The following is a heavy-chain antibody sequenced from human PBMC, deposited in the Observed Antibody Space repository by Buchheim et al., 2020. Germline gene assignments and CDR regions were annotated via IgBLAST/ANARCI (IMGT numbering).Heavy chain of an antibody. CDR3: ARTYSSSWLTLYYFDY. Sequence: EVQLVESGGGLVQPGGSLRLSCAASGFTFSSYWMSWVRQAPGKGLEWVANIKQDGSEKYYVDSVKGRFPLSRDNVKNSLYLQMNSLRAEDTAVYYCARTYSSSWLTLYYFDYWGQGTL. J-gene: IGHJ4*02. CDR2: IKQDGSEK. V-gene: IGHV3-7*01. CDR1: GFTFSSYW. D-gene: IGHD6-13*01.